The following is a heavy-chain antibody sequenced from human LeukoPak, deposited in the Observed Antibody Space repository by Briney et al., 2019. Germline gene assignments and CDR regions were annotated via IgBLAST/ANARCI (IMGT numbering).Heavy chain of an antibody. J-gene: IGHJ4*02. V-gene: IGHV3-30*04. CDR1: GFNFDNFA. Sequence: GKSLTLSCVVSGFNFDNFAMHWVRQPLGKGLEWVAVISHDGRTKYYADSMKGRITISRDNSKNTLYLQMNSLRAEDTAVYYCAKEGEMLVGATDYWGQGTLVTVSS. CDR3: AKEGEMLVGATDY. D-gene: IGHD1-26*01. CDR2: ISHDGRTK.